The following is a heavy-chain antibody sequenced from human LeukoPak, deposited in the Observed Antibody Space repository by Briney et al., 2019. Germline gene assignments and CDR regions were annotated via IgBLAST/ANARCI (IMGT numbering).Heavy chain of an antibody. CDR3: TRSPRDGYHDAFDI. J-gene: IGHJ3*02. V-gene: IGHV5-51*01. CDR1: GYSFTTYW. CDR2: IYPGDSET. D-gene: IGHD5-24*01. Sequence: GESLKISCKGSGYSFTTYWIAWVRQMPGEGLEWMGIIYPGDSETRYSPSFQGQVTISADKSITTAYLQWGSLKASDTAMHYCTRSPRDGYHDAFDIWGQGTMVTVFS.